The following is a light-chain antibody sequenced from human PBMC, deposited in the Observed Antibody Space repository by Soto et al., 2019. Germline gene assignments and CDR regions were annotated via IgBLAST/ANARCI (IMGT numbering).Light chain of an antibody. J-gene: IGKJ5*01. CDR2: AAS. Sequence: DIQMTQSPSSLSASVGDRVTITCRASQGISNFLAWYQQKPGKVPKLLISAASTLQSGVPSRFSGSGSGTDFSLTITSLQPEDVATYYCQKYSRVITFGQGTQLEIK. CDR1: QGISNF. V-gene: IGKV1-27*01. CDR3: QKYSRVIT.